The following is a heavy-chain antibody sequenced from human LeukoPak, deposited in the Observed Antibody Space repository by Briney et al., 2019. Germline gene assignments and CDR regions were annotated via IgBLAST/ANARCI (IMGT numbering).Heavy chain of an antibody. CDR1: GGSINSF. CDR3: ARDKHTTSYTGGRYYSYYFDS. V-gene: IGHV4-59*01. Sequence: PSETLSLTCTVSGGSINSFWSWIRQPPDKGLEFIGYISYSGSTNYNPSLKSRLTMSVDTAKNQVSLNLTSVTAADTAVYYCARDKHTTSYTGGRYYSYYFDSWGQGTLVTVSS. J-gene: IGHJ4*02. D-gene: IGHD2-8*02. CDR2: ISYSGST.